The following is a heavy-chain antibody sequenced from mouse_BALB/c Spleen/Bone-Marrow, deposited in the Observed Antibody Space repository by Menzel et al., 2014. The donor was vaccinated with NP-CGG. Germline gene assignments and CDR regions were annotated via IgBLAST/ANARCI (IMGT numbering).Heavy chain of an antibody. J-gene: IGHJ4*01. V-gene: IGHV5-15*02. D-gene: IGHD2-3*01. CDR3: ARDIDGYYDYAMDY. CDR1: GFTFSDYG. CDR2: ISNLAYSI. Sequence: DVQLQESGGGLVQPGGSRKLSCAASGFTFSDYGMAWVRQAPGKGPEWVAFISNLAYSIYYADTVTGRFTISRENAKNTLYLEMSSLRSEDTAMYCCARDIDGYYDYAMDYWGQGTSVTVSS.